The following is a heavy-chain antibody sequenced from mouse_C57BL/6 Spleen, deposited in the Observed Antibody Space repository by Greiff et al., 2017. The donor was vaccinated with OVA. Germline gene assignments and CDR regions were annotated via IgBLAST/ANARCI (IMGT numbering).Heavy chain of an antibody. J-gene: IGHJ3*01. CDR3: ARIYYDYETFAY. V-gene: IGHV5-17*01. D-gene: IGHD2-4*01. CDR2: ISSGSSTI. Sequence: EVKLVESGGGLVKPGGSLTLSCAASGFTFSDYGMHWVRQAPEKGLEWVAYISSGSSTIYYADTVKGRFNISRDNAKNTLFLQMTSLRSEDTAMYYCARIYYDYETFAYWGQGTLVTVSA. CDR1: GFTFSDYG.